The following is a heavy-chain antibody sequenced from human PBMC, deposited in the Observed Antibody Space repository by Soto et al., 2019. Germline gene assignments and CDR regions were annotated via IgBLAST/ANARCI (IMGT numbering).Heavy chain of an antibody. CDR2: MNPNSGNT. J-gene: IGHJ4*02. CDR3: AAYIVATTTFDY. CDR1: GYTLTSYD. Sequence: GASVKVSCKASGYTLTSYDINWVRQATGQGLEWMGWMNPNSGNTGYAQKFQGRVTMTRNTSISTAYMELSSLRSEDTAVYYCAAYIVATTTFDYWGQGXLVTAPQ. D-gene: IGHD5-12*01. V-gene: IGHV1-8*01.